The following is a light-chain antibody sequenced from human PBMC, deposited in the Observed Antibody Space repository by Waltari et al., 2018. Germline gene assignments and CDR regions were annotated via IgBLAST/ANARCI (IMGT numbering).Light chain of an antibody. CDR2: GQD. J-gene: IGLJ3*02. CDR1: SLSRYY. V-gene: IGLV3-19*01. CDR3: HSRDTISTRV. Sequence: SSELTQDPAVSVALGQTVMITCQGDSLSRYYASWYQQRPGQAPRLVLYGQDNRPSGIPDRFSGSTSGDTASLTITGAQAEDEADYYCHSRDTISTRVFGGGTRLTV.